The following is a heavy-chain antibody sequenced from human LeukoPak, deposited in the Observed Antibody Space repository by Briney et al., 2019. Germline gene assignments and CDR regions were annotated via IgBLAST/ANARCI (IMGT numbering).Heavy chain of an antibody. CDR1: GFTFSSYW. V-gene: IGHV3-74*01. D-gene: IGHD5-18*01. J-gene: IGHJ5*02. Sequence: PGGSLRLSCAASGFTFSSYWMPWVRQAPGKGLVWVSRINSDGSSTSYADSVKGRFTISRDNAKNTLYLQMNSLRAEDTAVYYCAREVFGYSYGPNWFDPWGQGTLVTVSS. CDR2: INSDGSST. CDR3: AREVFGYSYGPNWFDP.